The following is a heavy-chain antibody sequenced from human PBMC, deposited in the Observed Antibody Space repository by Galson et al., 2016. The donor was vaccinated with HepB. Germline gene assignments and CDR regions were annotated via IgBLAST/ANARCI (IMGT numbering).Heavy chain of an antibody. CDR2: IYKSGNT. CDR3: ARERGGKEYFGYFDY. D-gene: IGHD1-26*01. V-gene: IGHV4-61*01. J-gene: IGHJ4*02. CDR1: GGSVSSGSYY. Sequence: SETLSLTCTVSGGSVSSGSYYWSWIRQPPGKGLEWIGYIYKSGNTKYNPALKSRVTISIDTSKNQFSLRLNSVTAADTAVYFCARERGGKEYFGYFDYWGQGTLVLVSS.